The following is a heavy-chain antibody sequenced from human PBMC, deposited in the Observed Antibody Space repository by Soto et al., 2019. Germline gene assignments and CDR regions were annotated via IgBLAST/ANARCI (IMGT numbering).Heavy chain of an antibody. J-gene: IGHJ4*02. Sequence: SVKVSCKASGGTFSSYAITWVRQAPGQGLEWMGRIIPILGIANYAQKFQGRVTITADKSTSTAYMELSSLRSEDTAVYYCARQYSSGWYLWDYWGQGTLVTVSS. CDR3: ARQYSSGWYLWDY. CDR2: IIPILGIA. D-gene: IGHD6-19*01. CDR1: GGTFSSYA. V-gene: IGHV1-69*04.